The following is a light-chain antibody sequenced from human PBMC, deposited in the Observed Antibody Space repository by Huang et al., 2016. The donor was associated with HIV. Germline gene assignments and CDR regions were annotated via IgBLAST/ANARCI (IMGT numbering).Light chain of an antibody. Sequence: DILLTQSPSSLSASVGDRVTITCRASQNINTYLNWYQQKPGKAPNLLIHSASTLQTGVPSRFSGSGSETDFTLTVNSLQPEDSATYYCQQGYSALITFGQGTRL. V-gene: IGKV1-39*01. CDR3: QQGYSALIT. J-gene: IGKJ5*01. CDR1: QNINTY. CDR2: SAS.